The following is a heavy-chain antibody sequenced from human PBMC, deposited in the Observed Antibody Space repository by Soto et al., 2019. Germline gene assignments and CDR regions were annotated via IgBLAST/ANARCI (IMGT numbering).Heavy chain of an antibody. V-gene: IGHV4-34*01. CDR3: AVYFDFWSGYGPFGP. CDR2: INHLGST. CDR1: GGSFSGYY. D-gene: IGHD3-3*01. Sequence: QVQLQQWGAGLLRPSETLSLTCAVYGGSFSGYYWSWIRQPPGKGLEWIGEINHLGSTNYHQSFQSRVTTSVDRSKNQFSLKLNSVTAADTAVYYCAVYFDFWSGYGPFGPWGQGTLVTVST. J-gene: IGHJ5*02.